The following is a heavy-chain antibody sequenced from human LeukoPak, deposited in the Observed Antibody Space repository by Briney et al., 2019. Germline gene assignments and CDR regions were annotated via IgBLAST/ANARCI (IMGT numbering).Heavy chain of an antibody. CDR3: ARDLGGLDY. V-gene: IGHV3-53*01. CDR2: IYSGGST. CDR1: GFTVSSNY. Sequence: GGSLRFSCAASGFTVSSNYMSWVRQAPGKGLEWISVIYSGGSTNYADSVKGRFIISRDNSKNTLYLQMNSLRAEDTAVYYCARDLGGLDYWGQGTLVTVSS. J-gene: IGHJ4*02. D-gene: IGHD3-16*01.